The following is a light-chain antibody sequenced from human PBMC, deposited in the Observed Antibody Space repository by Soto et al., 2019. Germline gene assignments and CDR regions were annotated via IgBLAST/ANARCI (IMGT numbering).Light chain of an antibody. CDR3: SSYASSNTYV. J-gene: IGLJ1*01. CDR1: SSDVGGYNY. V-gene: IGLV2-14*01. CDR2: EVS. Sequence: QSALTQPASVSGSPGQSITISCTGSSSDVGGYNYVSWYQQHPGKAPKLMIYEVSNRPSGVSNRVSGSKSGNTASLTISGLQAEDEADYYCSSYASSNTYVFGTGTKVTVL.